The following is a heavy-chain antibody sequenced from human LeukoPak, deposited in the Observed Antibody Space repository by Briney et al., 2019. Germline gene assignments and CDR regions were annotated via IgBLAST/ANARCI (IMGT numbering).Heavy chain of an antibody. V-gene: IGHV3-30-3*01. J-gene: IGHJ4*02. Sequence: GGSLRLSCAASGFTFSNYAMHWARQAPGKGLEWVAFISHDRSNSCHADSVKGRFTISRDNSKNTLYLQMNSLTDEDTAVYYCARYGSGTSYITNYFDYWGQGTLVTVSS. CDR3: ARYGSGTSYITNYFDY. CDR2: ISHDRSNS. D-gene: IGHD3-10*01. CDR1: GFTFSNYA.